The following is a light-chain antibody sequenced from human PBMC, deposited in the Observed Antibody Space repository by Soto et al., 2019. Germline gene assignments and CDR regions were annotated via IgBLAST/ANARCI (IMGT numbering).Light chain of an antibody. CDR3: QQSYTNPVYS. V-gene: IGKV1-39*01. CDR1: QNIIFY. J-gene: IGKJ2*01. Sequence: DIQMTQSPSSLSASVGDRVTITCRASQNIIFYLNWYQQKPGKAPKLLIYAASNLQSGVPSRFSGIGSFTYFTLTITSLQPEHFANYFCQQSYTNPVYSVGQGTKVDSK. CDR2: AAS.